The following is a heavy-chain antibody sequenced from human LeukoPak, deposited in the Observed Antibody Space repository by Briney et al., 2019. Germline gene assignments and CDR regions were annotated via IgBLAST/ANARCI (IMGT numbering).Heavy chain of an antibody. CDR1: GFTFSTFG. CDR2: ISYDRSNT. V-gene: IGHV3-30*03. D-gene: IGHD5-12*01. J-gene: IGHJ6*02. CDR3: ARAGMGLRCGSVNYYYGLDV. Sequence: GRSLRPSCAASGFTFSTFGRHWVRQPPGKGLEWAAVISYDRSNTYYADSVKGRFTNSRDNSKNTLYLQISSLRAEDTAMYYCARAGMGLRCGSVNYYYGLDVWGQGTTVTVSS.